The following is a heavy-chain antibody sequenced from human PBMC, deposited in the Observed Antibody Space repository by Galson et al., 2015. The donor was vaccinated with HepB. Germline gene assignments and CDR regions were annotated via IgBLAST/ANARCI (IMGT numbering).Heavy chain of an antibody. CDR2: IKSKTDGGTT. Sequence: SLRLSCAVSGFTFSNAWMSWVRQAPGKGLKWVGRIKSKTDGGTTDYAASVKVRFTISRDDSKNTVYLQINSLKTEDTAVYYCTTDVTYYYDSSGYYSGREFDYWGQGTLVTVSS. V-gene: IGHV3-15*01. CDR1: GFTFSNAW. J-gene: IGHJ4*02. CDR3: TTDVTYYYDSSGYYSGREFDY. D-gene: IGHD3-22*01.